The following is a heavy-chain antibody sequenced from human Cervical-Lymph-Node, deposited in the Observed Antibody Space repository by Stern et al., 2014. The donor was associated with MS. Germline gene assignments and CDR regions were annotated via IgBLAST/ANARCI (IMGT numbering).Heavy chain of an antibody. CDR2: IYYSGST. CDR1: GGSISSSY. CDR3: ARVVDYSETNWFDP. D-gene: IGHD4-11*01. V-gene: IGHV4-59*01. J-gene: IGHJ5*02. Sequence: QLQLQDSGPGLVKPSETLSLTCTVSGGSISSSYWSWIRQPPGKGLEWIGYIYYSGSTNYNPSLKSRVTISVDTSKNQFSLKLSSVTAADTAVYYCARVVDYSETNWFDPWGQGTLVTVSS.